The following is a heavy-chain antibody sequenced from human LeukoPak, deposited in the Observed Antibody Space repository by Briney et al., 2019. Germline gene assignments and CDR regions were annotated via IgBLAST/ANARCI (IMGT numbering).Heavy chain of an antibody. J-gene: IGHJ5*02. D-gene: IGHD2-8*01. V-gene: IGHV4-30-4*08. CDR3: ARGIVLMVYALAPRSGFDP. Sequence: PSQTLSLTCTVSGGSISSGDYYWRWIRQPPGKGLEWIGYIYYSGSTYYNPSLKSRVTISVDTSKNQFSLKLSSVTAADTAVYYRARGIVLMVYALAPRSGFDPWGQGTLVTVSS. CDR2: IYYSGST. CDR1: GGSISSGDYY.